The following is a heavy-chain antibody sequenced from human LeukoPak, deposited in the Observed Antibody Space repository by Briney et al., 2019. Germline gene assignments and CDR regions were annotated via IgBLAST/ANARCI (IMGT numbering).Heavy chain of an antibody. Sequence: VASVKVSCKASGGTFSSYAISWVRQAPGQGLEWMGGIIPIFGTANYAQKFQGRVTITADESTSTAYMELSSLRSEDTAVYYCARDRSTGAFDIWGQGQWSPSLQ. D-gene: IGHD2-8*02. CDR3: ARDRSTGAFDI. J-gene: IGHJ3*02. CDR1: GGTFSSYA. V-gene: IGHV1-69*13. CDR2: IIPIFGTA.